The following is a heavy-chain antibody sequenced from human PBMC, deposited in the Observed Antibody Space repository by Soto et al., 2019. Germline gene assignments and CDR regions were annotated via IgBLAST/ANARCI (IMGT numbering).Heavy chain of an antibody. V-gene: IGHV4-59*01. CDR3: ARGRGDYFFDL. D-gene: IGHD3-3*01. CDR1: SFSIRSYY. J-gene: IGHJ4*02. CDR2: IYYTGKT. Sequence: QVQLQETGPGLVKPSETLSLTCTVSSFSIRSYYWTWIRQSPEKGLEWIGYIYYTGKTNYNPSLKSRVTISEDTSKSQFSLKLTSVTAADTAMYYCARGRGDYFFDLWGQGTLVTVSS.